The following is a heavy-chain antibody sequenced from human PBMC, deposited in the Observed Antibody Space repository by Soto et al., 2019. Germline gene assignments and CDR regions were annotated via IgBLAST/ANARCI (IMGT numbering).Heavy chain of an antibody. D-gene: IGHD1-26*01. CDR3: ARDVGGNWFDP. V-gene: IGHV1-46*01. J-gene: IGHJ5*02. Sequence: RASVKVSCKASGYTFTSYYIHWVRQAPGQGLEWMGTINPSGGSPDYAQKFQGRVTMTRDTSTSTVYMELNSLRSEDTAVYYCARDVGGNWFDPWGQGTQVTVSS. CDR2: INPSGGSP. CDR1: GYTFTSYY.